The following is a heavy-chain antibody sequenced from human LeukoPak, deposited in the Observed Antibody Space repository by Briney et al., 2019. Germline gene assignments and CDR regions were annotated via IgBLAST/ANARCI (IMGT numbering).Heavy chain of an antibody. CDR3: AKEEYYDLFDY. V-gene: IGHV3-30*18. J-gene: IGHJ4*02. CDR1: GFTFSTYA. Sequence: PAGSLRLSCTASGFTFSTYAIHWVRQAPGKGLERVAVISYDGGHKYYADSVKGRFTISRDNSKNTLYLQMNSLRTEDTAVYYCAKEEYYDLFDYWGQGTLVTVSS. D-gene: IGHD3-3*01. CDR2: ISYDGGHK.